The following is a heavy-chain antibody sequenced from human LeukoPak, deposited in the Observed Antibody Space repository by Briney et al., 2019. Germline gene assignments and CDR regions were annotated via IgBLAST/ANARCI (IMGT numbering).Heavy chain of an antibody. V-gene: IGHV3-15*01. Sequence: GGSLRLSCAASGFTFSNAWMSWVRQAPGKGPEWVGRIKSKTDGGIADYAAPVKGRFTISRDDSKNTLYLQMNSLKTEDTAVYYCTYPPHVLSYWGQGTLVTVSS. CDR3: TYPPHVLSY. CDR2: IKSKTDGGIA. CDR1: GFTFSNAW. D-gene: IGHD2-15*01. J-gene: IGHJ4*02.